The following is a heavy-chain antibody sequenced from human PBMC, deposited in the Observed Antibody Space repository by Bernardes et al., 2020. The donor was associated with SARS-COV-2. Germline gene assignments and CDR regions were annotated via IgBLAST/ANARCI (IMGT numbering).Heavy chain of an antibody. D-gene: IGHD6-13*01. Sequence: SGPTLVKPTETLTLTCTVSGFSLSNARMGVSWIRQPPGKALEWLAHIFSNDEKSYSTSLKSRLTISKDTSKSQVVLTMTNMDPVDTATYYCARTVWYSSSWYYYYYGMDVWGQGTTVTVSS. CDR2: IFSNDEK. V-gene: IGHV2-26*01. CDR1: GFSLSNARMG. CDR3: ARTVWYSSSWYYYYYGMDV. J-gene: IGHJ6*02.